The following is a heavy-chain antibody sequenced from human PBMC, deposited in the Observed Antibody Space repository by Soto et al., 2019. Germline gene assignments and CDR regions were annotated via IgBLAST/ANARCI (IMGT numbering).Heavy chain of an antibody. V-gene: IGHV3-9*01. CDR1: GFTFDEYA. CDR2: ISWNSARI. J-gene: IGHJ4*02. CDR3: AKDPSAGAVAPPLD. D-gene: IGHD6-19*01. Sequence: EVQLVESGGGLVQPGRSLRLSCAASGFTFDEYAMHWVRQAPGKGLEWVSGISWNSARIGYADSVKGRFTISRDNAKKSLYLQMNSLRPEDTAIYYCAKDPSAGAVAPPLDWGQGILVTVSS.